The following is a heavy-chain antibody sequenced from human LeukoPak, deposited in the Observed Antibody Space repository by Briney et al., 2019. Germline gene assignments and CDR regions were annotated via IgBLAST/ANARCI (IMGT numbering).Heavy chain of an antibody. Sequence: SPTLSLACTVSGGSMSSYFWSWVRQPPGKGLEWIGDIYYSGRTTYNPSLKSRVAISVDASKSQFSLRLSSVTAADTAVYYCAGPRSQWVGNDAFDIWGQGTMVTVSS. V-gene: IGHV4-59*08. CDR1: GGSMSSYF. CDR3: AGPRSQWVGNDAFDI. J-gene: IGHJ3*02. CDR2: IYYSGRT. D-gene: IGHD6-19*01.